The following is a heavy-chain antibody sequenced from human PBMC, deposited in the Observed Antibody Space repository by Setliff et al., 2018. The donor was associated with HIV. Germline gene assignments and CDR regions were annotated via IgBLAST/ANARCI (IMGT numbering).Heavy chain of an antibody. CDR1: GFNFSSHT. CDR2: ISGVDGGI. D-gene: IGHD6-19*01. V-gene: IGHV3-23*01. J-gene: IGHJ4*01. Sequence: GGSLRLSCAASGFNFSSHTMNWIRQAPGKGLEWVSAISGVDGGIYYADSMEGRFTISRDNSKNTLYLQLSGLRAEDTAVYYCASIYTAGTELLTDYWGQGTLVTVSS. CDR3: ASIYTAGTELLTDY.